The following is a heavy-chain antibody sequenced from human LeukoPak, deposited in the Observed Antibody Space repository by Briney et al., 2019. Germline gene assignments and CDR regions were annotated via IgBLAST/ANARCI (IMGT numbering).Heavy chain of an antibody. J-gene: IGHJ4*02. CDR2: IDHDGSQT. D-gene: IGHD3-3*01. Sequence: GESLRLSCAVSGYTFSNNWITWVRRAPGKGLEWVASIDHDGSQTFYVDSVKGRFTISRDNPGNSAHLQMNSLRAEDTAVYYCAKANHPFGVVIYFDYWGQGTLVTVSS. V-gene: IGHV3-7*03. CDR3: AKANHPFGVVIYFDY. CDR1: GYTFSNNW.